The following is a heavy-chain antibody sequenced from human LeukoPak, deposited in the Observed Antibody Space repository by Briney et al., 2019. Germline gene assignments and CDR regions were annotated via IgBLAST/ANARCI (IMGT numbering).Heavy chain of an antibody. CDR3: ARPSRSSGYSSPHAFDI. J-gene: IGHJ3*02. Sequence: PGGSLRLSCVASGFNFGDYYMNWVRQAPGKGLEWVSSISSSSSYIYYADSVKGRFTISRDNAKNSLYLQMNSLRAEDTAVYYCARPSRSSGYSSPHAFDIWGQGTMVTVSS. CDR1: GFNFGDYY. D-gene: IGHD3-22*01. CDR2: ISSSSSYI. V-gene: IGHV3-21*01.